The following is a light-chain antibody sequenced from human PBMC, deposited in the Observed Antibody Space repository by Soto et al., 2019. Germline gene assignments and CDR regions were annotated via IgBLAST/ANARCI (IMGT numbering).Light chain of an antibody. CDR3: SSWDDNLDAVV. V-gene: IGLV1-44*01. CDR1: SSNLGSNT. Sequence: QSVLTQPPSASGTPGQRVTISCSGSSSNLGSNTVNWYKQLPGTAPKLLIYTNDQRPSGVPDRFSGSKSGTSASLAISGLQFEDEADYHCSSWDDNLDAVVFGAGTKLTVL. J-gene: IGLJ1*01. CDR2: TND.